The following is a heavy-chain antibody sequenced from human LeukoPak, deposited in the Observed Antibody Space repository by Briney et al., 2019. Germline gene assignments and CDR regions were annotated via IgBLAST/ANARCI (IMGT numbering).Heavy chain of an antibody. V-gene: IGHV3-13*01. CDR3: ARGSGTTLYYYYGMDV. CDR2: IGTAGDT. D-gene: IGHD1-1*01. Sequence: PGGSLRLSCAASGFTFSSYDMHWVRQATGKGLERVSAIGTAGDTYYPGSVKGRFTISRENAKNSLYLQMNSLRAGDTAVYYCARGSGTTLYYYYGMDVWGQGTTVTVSS. J-gene: IGHJ6*02. CDR1: GFTFSSYD.